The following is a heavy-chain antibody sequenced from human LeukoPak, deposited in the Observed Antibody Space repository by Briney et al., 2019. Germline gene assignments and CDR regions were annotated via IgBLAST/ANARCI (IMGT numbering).Heavy chain of an antibody. D-gene: IGHD6-19*01. CDR2: INPNSGGT. CDR3: ARDRTRYSSGWYGV. J-gene: IGHJ4*02. Sequence: ASVKVSCKASGYTFTGYYMHWVRQASGQGLEWMGRINPNSGGTNYAQKFQGRVTMTRDTSISTAYMELSRLRSDDTAVYYCARDRTRYSSGWYGVWGQGTLVTVSS. V-gene: IGHV1-2*06. CDR1: GYTFTGYY.